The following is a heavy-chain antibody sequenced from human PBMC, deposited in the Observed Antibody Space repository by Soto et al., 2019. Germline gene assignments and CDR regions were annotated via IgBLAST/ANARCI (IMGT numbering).Heavy chain of an antibody. CDR1: GFTFSSYA. Sequence: GGSLRLSCAASGFTFSSYAMHWVRQAPGKGLEWVAVISYDGSNKYYADSVKGRFTISRDNARNSLSLQMNSLRADDTAIYYCVRDLHEPLPADVLRVTKWGQGTQVTVSS. CDR3: VRDLHEPLPADVLRVTK. D-gene: IGHD3-3*01. CDR2: ISYDGSNK. J-gene: IGHJ4*02. V-gene: IGHV3-30-3*01.